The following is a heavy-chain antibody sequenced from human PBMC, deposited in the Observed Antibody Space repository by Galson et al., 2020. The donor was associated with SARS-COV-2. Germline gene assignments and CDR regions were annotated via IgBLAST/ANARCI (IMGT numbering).Heavy chain of an antibody. J-gene: IGHJ3*02. CDR2: ISSSGTST. Sequence: GESLKIPCAASGFTFSSYTMSWVRQAPGKGLEWVSTISSSGTSTYYADSVKGRFTISRDNSKNTLYVQMYSLRPNDTAVYYCAKGGGNIWGQGTMVTVSS. CDR1: GFTFSSYT. CDR3: AKGGGNI. V-gene: IGHV3-23*01. D-gene: IGHD3-10*01.